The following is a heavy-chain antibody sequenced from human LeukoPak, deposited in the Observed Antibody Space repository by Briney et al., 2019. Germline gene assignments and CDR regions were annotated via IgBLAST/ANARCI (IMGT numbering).Heavy chain of an antibody. J-gene: IGHJ4*02. CDR2: IYSGGST. Sequence: GGSLRLSCAASGFTVSSNYMSWVRQAPGKGLEWVSVIYSGGSTYYADSVKGRFTISRDNSKNTLYLQMNSLRAEDAAVYYCARGRRIVVVPAAKLTATKGGYYFDYWGQGTLVTVSS. CDR1: GFTVSSNY. V-gene: IGHV3-66*01. D-gene: IGHD2-2*01. CDR3: ARGRRIVVVPAAKLTATKGGYYFDY.